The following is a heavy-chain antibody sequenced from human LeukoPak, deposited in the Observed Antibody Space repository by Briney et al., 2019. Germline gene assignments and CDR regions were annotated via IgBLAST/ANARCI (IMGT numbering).Heavy chain of an antibody. CDR1: GGSISSHY. Sequence: PSGTLSLTCTVSGGSISSHYWSWIRQPPGKGLERIGDIYYTGSANYNPSLKSRVTISVDTSKNQLSLKMSSVTAADTALYYCARIHGRAHYMDVWGKGTTVTVSS. CDR2: IYYTGSA. J-gene: IGHJ6*03. V-gene: IGHV4-59*11. CDR3: ARIHGRAHYMDV.